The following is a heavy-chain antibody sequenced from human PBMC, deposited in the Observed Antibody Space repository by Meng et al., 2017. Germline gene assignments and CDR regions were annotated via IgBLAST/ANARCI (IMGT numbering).Heavy chain of an antibody. V-gene: IGHV3-7*01. CDR2: IKQDGSEK. D-gene: IGHD5-24*01. CDR3: ARDREDVEMATIDAGNLDY. J-gene: IGHJ4*02. Sequence: GKSLKISCAASGFTFSSYWMSWVRQAPGKGLEWVANIKQDGSEKYYVDSVKGRFTISRDNAKNSLYLQMNSLRAEDTAVYYCARDREDVEMATIDAGNLDYWGQGTLVTVSS. CDR1: GFTFSSYW.